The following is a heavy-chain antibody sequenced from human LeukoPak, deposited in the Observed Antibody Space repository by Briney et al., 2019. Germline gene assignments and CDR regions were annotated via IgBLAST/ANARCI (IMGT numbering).Heavy chain of an antibody. D-gene: IGHD5-18*01. Sequence: GGSLRLSCAASGFTFSSYSMNWVRQAPGKGLEWVSSISSSCNYIFYADSVKGRFTISRDNARNSLYLQMNSLRAEDTAVYYCARHLSGVTGYTYGRGIDYWGQGTLVTVSS. CDR2: ISSSCNYI. J-gene: IGHJ4*02. CDR3: ARHLSGVTGYTYGRGIDY. V-gene: IGHV3-21*01. CDR1: GFTFSSYS.